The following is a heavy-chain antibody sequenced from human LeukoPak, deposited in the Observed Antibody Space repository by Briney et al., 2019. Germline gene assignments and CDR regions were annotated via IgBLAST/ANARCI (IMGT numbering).Heavy chain of an antibody. J-gene: IGHJ4*02. D-gene: IGHD2-2*01. CDR3: TSDDIVVIPAATARGYSYGYVVY. CDR2: IRSKANSYSK. CDR1: GFTFSGSA. Sequence: GGSLRLSCAASGFTFSGSAMHWVRQASGKGLEWVGRIRSKANSYSKAYAASVKGRFTISRDDSKNTAYLQMNSLKTEDTAVYYCTSDDIVVIPAATARGYSYGYVVYWGQGTLVTVSS. V-gene: IGHV3-73*01.